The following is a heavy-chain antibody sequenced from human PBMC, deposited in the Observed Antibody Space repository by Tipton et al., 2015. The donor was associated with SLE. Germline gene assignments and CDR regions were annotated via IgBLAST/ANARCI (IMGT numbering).Heavy chain of an antibody. J-gene: IGHJ4*02. V-gene: IGHV4-59*01. CDR2: GYNSGTS. CDR3: ARLSPLAGWYYFDY. D-gene: IGHD3-9*01. CDR1: GASISSYY. Sequence: TLSLTCTVSGASISSYYWSWIRQPPGKGLEWIGYGYNSGTSHYNPSLKSRVTISVDTSKNQFSLKVNSVTAADTAVYYCARLSPLAGWYYFDYWGQGTLVTVSS.